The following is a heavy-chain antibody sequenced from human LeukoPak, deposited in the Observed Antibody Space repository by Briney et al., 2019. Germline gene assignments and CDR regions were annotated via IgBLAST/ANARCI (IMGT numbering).Heavy chain of an antibody. CDR1: GYTFTSYY. V-gene: IGHV1-46*01. CDR2: INPSGGST. D-gene: IGHD3-22*01. Sequence: GASVKVSCKASGYTFTSYYLHWVRQAPGQGLEWMGIINPSGGSTSYAQKFQGRVTMTRDTSTSTVYMELSSLRSEDTAVYYCARVPLHDSSGHYYPHWGQGTLVTVSS. CDR3: ARVPLHDSSGHYYPH. J-gene: IGHJ1*01.